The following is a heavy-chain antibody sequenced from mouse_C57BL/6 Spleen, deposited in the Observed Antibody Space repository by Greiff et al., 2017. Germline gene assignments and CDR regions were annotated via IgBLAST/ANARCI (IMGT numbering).Heavy chain of an antibody. V-gene: IGHV5-9*01. CDR2: ISGGGGNT. CDR3: ARQGLLSNLDY. J-gene: IGHJ2*01. Sequence: EVKLMESGGGLVKPGGSLKLSCAASGFTFSSYTMSWVRQTPEKRLEWVATISGGGGNTYYPDSVKGRFTISRDNAKNTLYLQMSSLRSEDTALYYCARQGLLSNLDYWGQGTTLTVSS. CDR1: GFTFSSYT. D-gene: IGHD2-1*01.